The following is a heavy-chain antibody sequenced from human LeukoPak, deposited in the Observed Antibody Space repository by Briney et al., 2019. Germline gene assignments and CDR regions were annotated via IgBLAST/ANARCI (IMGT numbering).Heavy chain of an antibody. V-gene: IGHV3-23*01. CDR1: GFTFSSYA. CDR2: ISGTGGTT. Sequence: PGGSLRLSCAASGFTFSSYAVTWVRQAPGKGLEWVSAISGTGGTTYYTDSVKGRFTISRDNSKNTLFLQMNSLRAEDTALYYCAETYSSGWYLDYWGQGTLVTVSS. CDR3: AETYSSGWYLDY. J-gene: IGHJ4*02. D-gene: IGHD6-19*01.